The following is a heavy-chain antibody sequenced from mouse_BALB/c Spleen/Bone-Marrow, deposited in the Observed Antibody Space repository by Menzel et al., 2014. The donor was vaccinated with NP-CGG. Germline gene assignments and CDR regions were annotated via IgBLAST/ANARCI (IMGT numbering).Heavy chain of an antibody. Sequence: VKLMESGAELVRPGASVKVSCKASGYAFTNYWIEWIKQRPGQGLEWIGVINPGSGGINYNEKFKGKATLTADKSSSTAYMQLSSLTSDDSAVYFCARELVRGIDYWGQGTSINVSS. D-gene: IGHD1-1*01. J-gene: IGHJ4*01. V-gene: IGHV1-54*01. CDR1: GYAFTNYW. CDR3: ARELVRGIDY. CDR2: INPGSGGI.